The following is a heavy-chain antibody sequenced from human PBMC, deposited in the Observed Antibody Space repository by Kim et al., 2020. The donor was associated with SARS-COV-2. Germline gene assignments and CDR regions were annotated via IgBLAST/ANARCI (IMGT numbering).Heavy chain of an antibody. CDR1: GYTFTSYW. D-gene: IGHD3-16*01. CDR3: ARLVRGAAITFGGVPSYYLAY. Sequence: GESLKISCKGSGYTFTSYWISWVRQMPGKGLEWMGRIDPTDSYTNYSPSFQGHVTISADKSIRTAYLQWSSLKASDTAMYYCARLVRGAAITFGGVPSYYLAYWGQGTLVTVSS. CDR2: IDPTDSYT. J-gene: IGHJ4*02. V-gene: IGHV5-10-1*01.